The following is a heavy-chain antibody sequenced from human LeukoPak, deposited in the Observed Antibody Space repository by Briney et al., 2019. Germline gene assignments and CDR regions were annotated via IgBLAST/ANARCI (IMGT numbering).Heavy chain of an antibody. V-gene: IGHV3-7*03. J-gene: IGHJ4*02. CDR2: IKQDGSET. CDR3: VGCSGGTCSDFDY. D-gene: IGHD2-15*01. Sequence: GGSLRLSCVASGLTFSNFWMTWLRQAPGKGLEWVANIKQDGSETYYLDSVKGRFTISRDNAKNSMYLQMNRLRAEDTAVYYCVGCSGGTCSDFDYWGRGTLVTVSS. CDR1: GLTFSNFW.